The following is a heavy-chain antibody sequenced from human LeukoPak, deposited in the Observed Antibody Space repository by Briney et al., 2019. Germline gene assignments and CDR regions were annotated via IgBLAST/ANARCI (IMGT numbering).Heavy chain of an antibody. CDR1: GFTVSGYW. CDR3: ARGPTDFDASDI. CDR2: IKQDGSET. V-gene: IGHV3-7*01. J-gene: IGHJ3*02. Sequence: GGSLRLSCAASGFTVSGYWMSWVRQVPGKGLESVAHIKQDGSETYYVDTGRGRFIISRDNAKNSLYLQMNSLRVEDTAVYHCARGPTDFDASDIWGHGTLVTVSS.